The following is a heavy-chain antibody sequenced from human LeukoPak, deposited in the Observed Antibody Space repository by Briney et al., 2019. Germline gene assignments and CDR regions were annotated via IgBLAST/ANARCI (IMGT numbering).Heavy chain of an antibody. CDR1: GYTFTGYY. Sequence: ASVTVSCKASGYTFTGYYMHWVRQAPGQGLEWMGWINPNSGGTNYAQKFQGRVTMTRDTSISTAYMELSRLISDDTAVYYCARDSPENWFDPWGQGTLVTVSS. V-gene: IGHV1-2*02. CDR2: INPNSGGT. J-gene: IGHJ5*02. D-gene: IGHD1-14*01. CDR3: ARDSPENWFDP.